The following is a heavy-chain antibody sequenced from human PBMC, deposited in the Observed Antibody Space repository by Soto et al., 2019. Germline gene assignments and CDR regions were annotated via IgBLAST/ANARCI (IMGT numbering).Heavy chain of an antibody. CDR1: GGSISSSSYY. CDR2: IYYSGST. V-gene: IGHV4-39*01. Sequence: QLQLQESGPGLVKPSETLSLTCTVSGGSISSSSYYWGWIRQPPGKGLEWIGSIYYSGSTYYNPSLKSRVTISVDTSKNQFSLKLSSVTAADTAVYYCATTHIAARLAGMDVWGQGTTVTVSS. D-gene: IGHD6-6*01. J-gene: IGHJ6*02. CDR3: ATTHIAARLAGMDV.